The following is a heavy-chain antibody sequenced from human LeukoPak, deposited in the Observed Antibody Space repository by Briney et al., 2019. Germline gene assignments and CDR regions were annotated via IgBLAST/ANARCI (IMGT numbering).Heavy chain of an antibody. CDR3: ARGDRYCISTNCSPDY. V-gene: IGHV1-2*02. J-gene: IGHJ4*02. D-gene: IGHD2-2*01. CDR2: INPHSGGR. Sequence: ASVKVSCKASGYTFTAYFMHWVRQAPGQGLEWMGWINPHSGGRNYAQKFQGRVTMTRDTSISTAYMELSRLRSDDTAVYYCARGDRYCISTNCSPDYWGQGTLVTVPS. CDR1: GYTFTAYF.